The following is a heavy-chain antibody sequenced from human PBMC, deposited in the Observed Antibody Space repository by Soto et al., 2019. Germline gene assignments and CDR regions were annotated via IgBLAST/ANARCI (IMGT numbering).Heavy chain of an antibody. CDR1: GYTFTNFG. V-gene: IGHV1-18*01. CDR2: ISAYNGNT. J-gene: IGHJ4*02. Sequence: ASVKVSCKASGYTFTNFGISWVRQAPGQGLEWMGWISAYNGNTNYAQNFQGRVTMTTDTSTSTAYMELRSLRSDDTAVYYCASRSSGWYFDYWGQGTLVTVSS. D-gene: IGHD6-19*01. CDR3: ASRSSGWYFDY.